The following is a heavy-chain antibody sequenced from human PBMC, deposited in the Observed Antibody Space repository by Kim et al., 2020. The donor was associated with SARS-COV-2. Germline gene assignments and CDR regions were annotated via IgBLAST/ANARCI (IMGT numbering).Heavy chain of an antibody. Sequence: VSIKSRITINPDTSKNQFSLQLNSVTPEDTAVYYCARESGDIVTEDAFDIWGQGTMVTVSS. D-gene: IGHD3-9*01. CDR3: ARESGDIVTEDAFDI. V-gene: IGHV6-1*01. J-gene: IGHJ3*02.